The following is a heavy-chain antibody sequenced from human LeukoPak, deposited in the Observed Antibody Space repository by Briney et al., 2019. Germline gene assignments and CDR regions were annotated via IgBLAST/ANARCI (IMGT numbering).Heavy chain of an antibody. CDR2: INGDGSST. D-gene: IGHD6-13*01. CDR1: GFAFSSCW. Sequence: PGGSLRPSCAASGFAFSSCWMHWVRQAPGKGLVWVSRINGDGSSTGYADSVKGRLTISRDNANNMMYLQMDSLRAEDSATYYCVRGTTYSSTKADFWGQGTLVTVSS. V-gene: IGHV3-74*01. J-gene: IGHJ4*02. CDR3: VRGTTYSSTKADF.